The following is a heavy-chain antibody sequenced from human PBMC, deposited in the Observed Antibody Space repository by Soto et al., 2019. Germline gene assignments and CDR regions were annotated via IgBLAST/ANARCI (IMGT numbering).Heavy chain of an antibody. CDR3: AVAAVREIMAQESSGMAV. CDR2: IMPTVDSA. Sequence: QVQLVQSGAEVKTPGSSVKVSCKASGGTLSDYAISWVRQAPGQGLEWMGGIMPTVDSANYAQNFQGRLTISADESRSTAILELSSLRSDDTAVYYCAVAAVREIMAQESSGMAVWGQGTTVIVSS. D-gene: IGHD3-10*01. V-gene: IGHV1-69*01. J-gene: IGHJ6*02. CDR1: GGTLSDYA.